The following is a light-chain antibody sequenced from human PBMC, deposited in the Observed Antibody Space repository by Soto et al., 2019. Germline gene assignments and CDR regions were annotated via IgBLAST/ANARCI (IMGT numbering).Light chain of an antibody. V-gene: IGKV3-20*01. Sequence: EIVLTQSPGTLSLSPGEGATLSCRASQSVGGTFLAWYQQKGGQAPRLLIHGASNRATGIPDRFSGSGSGTAFTLTSSRLEPEDFAVYYCQQYGGSPRTFGQGTKVEVK. J-gene: IGKJ1*01. CDR2: GAS. CDR3: QQYGGSPRT. CDR1: QSVGGTF.